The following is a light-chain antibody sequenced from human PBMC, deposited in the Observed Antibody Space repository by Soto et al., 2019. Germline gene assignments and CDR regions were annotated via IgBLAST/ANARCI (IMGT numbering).Light chain of an antibody. CDR2: DVT. Sequence: QSVLTQPRSVSGSPGQSVTISCTGSSSDVGSYNYVSWYQQHPGKAPKLMIYDVTRRPSGVPDRFSGSKSGNTASLTISGLRAEDEADYYCCSHAGSYTFVFGTGTKVTVL. CDR1: SSDVGSYNY. CDR3: CSHAGSYTFV. J-gene: IGLJ1*01. V-gene: IGLV2-11*01.